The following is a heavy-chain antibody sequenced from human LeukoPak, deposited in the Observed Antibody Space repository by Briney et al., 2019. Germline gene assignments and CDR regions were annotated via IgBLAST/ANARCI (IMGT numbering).Heavy chain of an antibody. CDR3: ARENHKDYDILTGYPPDYGMDV. CDR1: GGSISSGGYY. J-gene: IGHJ6*02. D-gene: IGHD3-9*01. V-gene: IGHV4-31*03. CDR2: IYYSGST. Sequence: SETLSLTCTVSGGSISSGGYYWSWIRQHPGKGLEWIGYIYYSGSTYYNPSLKSRVTISVDTSKNQFSLKLSSVTAADTAVYYCARENHKDYDILTGYPPDYGMDVWGQGTTVTVSS.